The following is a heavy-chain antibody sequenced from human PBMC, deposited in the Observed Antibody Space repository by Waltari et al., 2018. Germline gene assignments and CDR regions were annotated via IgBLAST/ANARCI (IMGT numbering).Heavy chain of an antibody. D-gene: IGHD3-10*01. CDR3: ARRPHYYGSGSSYAHFDY. V-gene: IGHV4-39*01. Sequence: QLQLQESGPGLVKPSETLSLTCTVSGGSISSSSYYWGWIRQPPGKGLEWIGSIYYSGRTYYNPSLKCRVTISVDTSKNQFSLKLSSVTAADTAVYYCARRPHYYGSGSSYAHFDYWGQGTLVTVSS. CDR1: GGSISSSSYY. J-gene: IGHJ4*02. CDR2: IYYSGRT.